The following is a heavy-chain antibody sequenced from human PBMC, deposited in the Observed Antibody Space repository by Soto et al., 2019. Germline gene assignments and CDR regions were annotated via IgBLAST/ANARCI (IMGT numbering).Heavy chain of an antibody. J-gene: IGHJ5*02. CDR2: IYTGGST. CDR3: ARAYGGNPALFDP. V-gene: IGHV3-53*01. Sequence: HPGGSLRLSCAASGFTVSRDYMSWVRQAPGKGLEWVSVIYTGGSTYYADSVKGRFTFSRDNSKNTLYLQMNSLRAEDTAVYYCARAYGGNPALFDPWGQGILVTVSS. CDR1: GFTVSRDY. D-gene: IGHD4-17*01.